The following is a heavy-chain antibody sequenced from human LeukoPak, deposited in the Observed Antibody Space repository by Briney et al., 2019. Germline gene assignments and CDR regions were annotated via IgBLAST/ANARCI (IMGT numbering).Heavy chain of an antibody. D-gene: IGHD3-9*01. Sequence: GGSLRLSCTASRVTFSGYTMNWVRQAPGKGLEWVSSIGCRSSDIYYAASVKGRFIFSRDNARNSLYLQMSRLRAEDTPGYHCARALYYDILTGYQTHTYYFDYWGQGTLVTVSS. CDR1: RVTFSGYT. CDR2: IGCRSSDI. J-gene: IGHJ4*02. CDR3: ARALYYDILTGYQTHTYYFDY. V-gene: IGHV3-21*01.